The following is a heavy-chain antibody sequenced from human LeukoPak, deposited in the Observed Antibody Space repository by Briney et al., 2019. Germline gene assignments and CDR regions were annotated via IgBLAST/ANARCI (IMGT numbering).Heavy chain of an antibody. J-gene: IGHJ4*02. V-gene: IGHV4-30-2*01. CDR3: ARAERGYYGSGSLFEFDY. CDR2: INHSGST. CDR1: GGSISSGGYS. D-gene: IGHD3-10*01. Sequence: PSQTLSLTCAVSGGSISSGGYSWSWIRQPPGKGLEWIGYINHSGSTYYNPSLKSRVTISVDRSKNQFSLKLSSVTAADTAVYYCARAERGYYGSGSLFEFDYWGQGTLVTVSS.